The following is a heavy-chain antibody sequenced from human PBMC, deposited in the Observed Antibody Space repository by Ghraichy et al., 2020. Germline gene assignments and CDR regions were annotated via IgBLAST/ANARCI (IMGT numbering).Heavy chain of an antibody. CDR1: GYTFTSYD. Sequence: ASVKVSCKASGYTFTSYDINWVRQATGQGLEWMGWMNPNSGNTGYAQKFQGRVTMTRNTSISTAYMELSSLRSEDTAVYYCARGLGSKSIAARRYYYYYMDVWGKGTTVTVSS. V-gene: IGHV1-8*01. CDR3: ARGLGSKSIAARRYYYYYMDV. CDR2: MNPNSGNT. J-gene: IGHJ6*03. D-gene: IGHD6-6*01.